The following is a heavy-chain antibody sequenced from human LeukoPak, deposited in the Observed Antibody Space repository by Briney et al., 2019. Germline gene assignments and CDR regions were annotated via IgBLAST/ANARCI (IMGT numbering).Heavy chain of an antibody. CDR3: AKDLVGALAFDI. Sequence: GGSLRLSCVASGISFSYYDMHWVRQAPGKGLEWVAIISYDGSKKFYAESVKGRFTISRDNSKNTLYLQMNSLRAEDTAVYYCAKDLVGALAFDIWGQGTMVTVSS. D-gene: IGHD1-26*01. CDR1: GISFSYYD. J-gene: IGHJ3*02. CDR2: ISYDGSKK. V-gene: IGHV3-30*18.